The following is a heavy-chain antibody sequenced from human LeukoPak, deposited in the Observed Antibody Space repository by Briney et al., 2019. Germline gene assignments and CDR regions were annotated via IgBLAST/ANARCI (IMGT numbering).Heavy chain of an antibody. Sequence: SSVKVSCKASGGAFSSYAIRWVREAPGQGLEWMVRIIPIFGTANYAQKFQGRVTITTDESTSTAYMELSSLRSEDTAVYYCARARYCSGGSCLEAFDIWGQGTMVTVSS. CDR1: GGAFSSYA. CDR2: IIPIFGTA. V-gene: IGHV1-69*05. J-gene: IGHJ3*02. D-gene: IGHD2-15*01. CDR3: ARARYCSGGSCLEAFDI.